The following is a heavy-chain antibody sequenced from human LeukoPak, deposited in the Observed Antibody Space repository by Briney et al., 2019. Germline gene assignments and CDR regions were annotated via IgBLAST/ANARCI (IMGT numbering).Heavy chain of an antibody. CDR2: INHSGST. CDR3: ARGPSSDDYSFLGY. J-gene: IGHJ4*02. Sequence: SETLSLTCAVYGGSFSGYYWSWIRQPPGKGLEWIGEINHSGSTNYNPSLKSRVTISVDTSKNQFSLKLSSVTAADTAVYYCARGPSSDDYSFLGYWGQGTLVTVSS. V-gene: IGHV4-34*01. D-gene: IGHD4-11*01. CDR1: GGSFSGYY.